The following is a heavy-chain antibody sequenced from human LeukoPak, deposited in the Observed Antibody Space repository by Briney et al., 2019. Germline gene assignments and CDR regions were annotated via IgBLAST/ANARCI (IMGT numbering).Heavy chain of an antibody. CDR3: ARDHQIVVVVAATPRFDY. Sequence: ASVKVSFKTSGHTFTDYYMHWVRQAPGQGLEWIGWINPNSGDTNYAQNFQGRVTLTRDTSISTAYMELRSLTSDDTAVYYCARDHQIVVVVAATPRFDYWGQGTLVTVSS. D-gene: IGHD2-15*01. J-gene: IGHJ4*02. V-gene: IGHV1-2*02. CDR2: INPNSGDT. CDR1: GHTFTDYY.